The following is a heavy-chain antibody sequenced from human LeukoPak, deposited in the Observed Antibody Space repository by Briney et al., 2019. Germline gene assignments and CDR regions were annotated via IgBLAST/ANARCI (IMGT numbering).Heavy chain of an antibody. CDR2: ISAYNSNT. V-gene: IGHV1-18*01. J-gene: IGHJ4*02. CDR3: ARDSRITMIVVVTPTGSFDY. D-gene: IGHD3-22*01. Sequence: ASVKVSCKASGYTFTSYGISWVRQAPGQGLEWMGWISAYNSNTNFAQKLQDRVTMSTDTSTSTAYMELRSLRSDDTAVYYCARDSRITMIVVVTPTGSFDYWGQGTLVTVSS. CDR1: GYTFTSYG.